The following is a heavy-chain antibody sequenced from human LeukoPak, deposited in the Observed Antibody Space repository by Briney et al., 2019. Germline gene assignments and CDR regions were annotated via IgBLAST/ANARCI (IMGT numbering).Heavy chain of an antibody. Sequence: SETLSLTCAVYGGSFSGYYWSWIRQPPGKGLEWIGEINHSGSTNYNPPLKSRVTMSVDTSKNQFSLKLTSVTAADTAVYYCAGDYGSGLSFDFWGQGTLVTVSS. J-gene: IGHJ4*02. V-gene: IGHV4-34*01. D-gene: IGHD3-10*01. CDR1: GGSFSGYY. CDR2: INHSGST. CDR3: AGDYGSGLSFDF.